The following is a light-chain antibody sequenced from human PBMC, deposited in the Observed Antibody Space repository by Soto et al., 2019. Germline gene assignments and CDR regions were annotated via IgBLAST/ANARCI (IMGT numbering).Light chain of an antibody. CDR2: GTS. CDR3: QQYDKWPPVT. J-gene: IGKJ4*01. CDR1: QSVSSN. Sequence: EILMTQSPATLSVSPGERATLSCRASQSVSSNLAWYQQKPGQAPRLLMYGTSTRATGIPARFSGSGSGTELTFTISSLQSEDFAVYYCQQYDKWPPVTFGGGTKVDIK. V-gene: IGKV3-15*01.